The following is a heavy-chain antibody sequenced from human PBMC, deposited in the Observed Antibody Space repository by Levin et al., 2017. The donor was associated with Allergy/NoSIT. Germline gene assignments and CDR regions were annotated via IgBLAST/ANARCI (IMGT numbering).Heavy chain of an antibody. D-gene: IGHD2-15*01. CDR1: GFSFSSYA. Sequence: GASVKVSCAASGFSFSSYAMSWVRQAPGKGLEWVSTIYGSDGRIFYIDSVKGRFTISRDNSKNTLYMQLNSLRAEDTAVYHCAKDDAVSGGYLDYWGQGTLVTVSS. CDR3: AKDDAVSGGYLDY. V-gene: IGHV3-23*01. CDR2: IYGSDGRI. J-gene: IGHJ4*02.